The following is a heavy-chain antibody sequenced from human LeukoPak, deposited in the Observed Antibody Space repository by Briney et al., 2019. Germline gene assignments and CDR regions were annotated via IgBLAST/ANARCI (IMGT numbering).Heavy chain of an antibody. J-gene: IGHJ4*02. CDR3: VKNFGGLDF. CDR1: GFTFFSYN. CDR2: ISSSSSSYK. V-gene: IGHV3-21*04. D-gene: IGHD2-21*01. Sequence: GGSLRLSCAASGFTFFSYNMNWVRQAPGKGLEWVSSISSSSSSYKYYADSVKGRFTISRDNSRNTLYLQMNFLRADDTAVYYCVKNFGGLDFWGQGTLVTVSS.